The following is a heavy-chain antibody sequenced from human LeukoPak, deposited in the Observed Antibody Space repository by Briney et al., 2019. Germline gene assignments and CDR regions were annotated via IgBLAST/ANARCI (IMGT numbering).Heavy chain of an antibody. CDR1: GFTFSSYA. CDR3: AKDQGYSYGPDAFDI. J-gene: IGHJ3*02. V-gene: IGHV3-23*01. D-gene: IGHD5-18*01. Sequence: PGGSLRLSCAASGFTFSSYAMSWVRQAPGKGLEWVSAISGSGGSTYYAGSVKGRFTISRDNSKNTLYLQMNSLRAEDTAVYYCAKDQGYSYGPDAFDIWGQGTMVTVSS. CDR2: ISGSGGST.